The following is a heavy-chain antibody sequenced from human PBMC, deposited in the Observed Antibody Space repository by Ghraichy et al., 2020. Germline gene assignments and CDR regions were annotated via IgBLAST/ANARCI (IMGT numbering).Heavy chain of an antibody. D-gene: IGHD6-19*01. J-gene: IGHJ4*02. CDR1: GLPLNNNH. CDR2: IYKDGDT. V-gene: IGHV3-53*01. Sequence: GGSLRLSCAVSGLPLNNNHINWVRQAPGKGLEWVSFIYKDGDTSYEDSVKGRFTISRDRAKKTVYLQMDSLRDEDTAKYYCAGSLSGLDSGDHWGQGTLVTVSS. CDR3: AGSLSGLDSGDH.